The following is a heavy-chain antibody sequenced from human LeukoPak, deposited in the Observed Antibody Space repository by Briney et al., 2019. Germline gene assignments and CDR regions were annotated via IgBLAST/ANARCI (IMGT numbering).Heavy chain of an antibody. J-gene: IGHJ6*03. CDR1: GFTFYSYA. V-gene: IGHV3-23*01. CDR2: ISGSGGST. CDR3: AKDRGYKAVGYMDV. Sequence: PGGSLRLSCAASGFTFYSYAMTWVRQAPGKGLEWVSAISGSGGSTYYADSVKGRFTISRDNSKNTLYLQMNSLRAEDTAVYYCAKDRGYKAVGYMDVWGKGTTVTVSS. D-gene: IGHD5-24*01.